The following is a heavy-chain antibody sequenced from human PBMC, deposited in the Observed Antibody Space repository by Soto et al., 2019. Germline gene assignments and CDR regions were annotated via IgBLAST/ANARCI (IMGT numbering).Heavy chain of an antibody. Sequence: EVQLAESGGGLIQPGGSLRLSCATSGFTFSRYWIHWVRQAPGEGLVWVSRISGDGVHTDYAESVKGRFTVSRDIAKSSGYLQMNTLRAEATAISYCARLGFVGEGDFWGQGILVTVSS. J-gene: IGHJ4*02. CDR2: ISGDGVHT. CDR1: GFTFSRYW. D-gene: IGHD3-16*01. V-gene: IGHV3-74*01. CDR3: ARLGFVGEGDF.